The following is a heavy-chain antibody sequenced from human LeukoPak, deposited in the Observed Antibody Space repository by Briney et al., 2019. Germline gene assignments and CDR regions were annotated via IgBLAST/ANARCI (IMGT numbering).Heavy chain of an antibody. Sequence: SVKVSCKASGGTFSSYAISWVRQAPGQGLEWMGGIIPIFGTANYAQKFQGRVTITADESTSTAYMELSSLRSEDTAAYYCARPLSSGYYFLGAFDIWGQGTMVTVSS. V-gene: IGHV1-69*13. CDR3: ARPLSSGYYFLGAFDI. CDR2: IIPIFGTA. J-gene: IGHJ3*02. D-gene: IGHD3-22*01. CDR1: GGTFSSYA.